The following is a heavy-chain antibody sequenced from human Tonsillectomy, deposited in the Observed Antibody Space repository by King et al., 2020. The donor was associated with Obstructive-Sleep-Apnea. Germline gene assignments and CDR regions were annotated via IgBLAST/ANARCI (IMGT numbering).Heavy chain of an antibody. CDR2: INWNIGSI. Sequence: DVQLVESGGGLVQPGRSLRLFCAASGFSFEDYAMHWVRQAPGKGLEWVSGINWNIGSIGYGDSVSGRFTISRDNAKNSRILQMNSLRPEDTALYYCVKDRAGGVPDAFDIWGQGTMVTVSS. CDR3: VKDRAGGVPDAFDI. V-gene: IGHV3-9*01. J-gene: IGHJ3*02. CDR1: GFSFEDYA. D-gene: IGHD3-16*01.